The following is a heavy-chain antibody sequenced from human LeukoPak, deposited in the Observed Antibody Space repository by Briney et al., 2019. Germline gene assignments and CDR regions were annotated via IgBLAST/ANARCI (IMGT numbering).Heavy chain of an antibody. CDR1: GFTFSSYW. V-gene: IGHV3-7*01. CDR3: AREGNHDYGDYVLGY. J-gene: IGHJ4*02. D-gene: IGHD4-17*01. CDR2: IKQDGSEK. Sequence: GGSLRPSCAASGFTFSSYWMSWVRQAPGKGLEWVANIKQDGSEKYYVDSVKGRFTISRDNAKNSLYLQMNSLRAEDTAVYYCAREGNHDYGDYVLGYWGQGTLVTVSS.